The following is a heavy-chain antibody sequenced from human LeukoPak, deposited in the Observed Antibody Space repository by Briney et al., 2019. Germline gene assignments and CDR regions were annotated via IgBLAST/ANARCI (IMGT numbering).Heavy chain of an antibody. Sequence: GRSLRLSCAASGFTFDDYAMPWVRQAPGKGLEWVSSISSSSSYIYYADSVKGRFTISRDNAKNSLYLQMNSLRAEDTAVYYCARDRGYSYGYGYWGQGTLVTVSS. V-gene: IGHV3-21*01. D-gene: IGHD5-18*01. J-gene: IGHJ4*02. CDR2: ISSSSSYI. CDR1: GFTFDDYA. CDR3: ARDRGYSYGYGY.